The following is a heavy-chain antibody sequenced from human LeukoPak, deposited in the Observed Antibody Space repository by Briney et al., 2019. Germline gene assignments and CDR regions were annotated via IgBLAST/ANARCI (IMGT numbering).Heavy chain of an antibody. V-gene: IGHV4-31*03. J-gene: IGHJ4*02. CDR1: GGSISSGGYY. D-gene: IGHD1-26*01. Sequence: PSQTLSLTCTVSGGSISSGGYYWSWIRQHPGKGLEWIGYIYYSGSTYYNPSLKSRVTISVDTSKNQFSLKLSSVTAADTAVYYCARRYSGRYYHFAYWGQGTLVTVSS. CDR3: ARRYSGRYYHFAY. CDR2: IYYSGST.